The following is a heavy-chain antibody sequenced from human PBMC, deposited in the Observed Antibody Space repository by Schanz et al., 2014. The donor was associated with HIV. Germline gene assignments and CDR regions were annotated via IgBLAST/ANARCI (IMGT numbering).Heavy chain of an antibody. Sequence: QVQLVESGGGVVQPGRSLKLSCVASGFNFNSYGMHWVRQAPGKGLEWVAVISYDGRNKYYADSVKGRLTISRDNSKNTLYLQMKSLRREDTAVYFCAKDRNYYDDKYLGKGNYYYYYGMDVWGQGTTVTVSS. CDR2: ISYDGRNK. V-gene: IGHV3-30*18. D-gene: IGHD3-22*01. CDR3: AKDRNYYDDKYLGKGNYYYYYGMDV. CDR1: GFNFNSYG. J-gene: IGHJ6*02.